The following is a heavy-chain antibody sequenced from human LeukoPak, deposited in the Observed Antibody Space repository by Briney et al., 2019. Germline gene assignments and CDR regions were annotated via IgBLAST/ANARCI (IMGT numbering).Heavy chain of an antibody. CDR2: INPNSGGT. Sequence: ASVKVSCKASGYTFTGYYMHWVRQAPGQGLEWMGWINPNSGGTNYAQKFQGRVTMTRDTSISTAYMELSRLRSDDTAVYYCARGQWLVRGKNWFDPWGQGTLVTVSS. CDR1: GYTFTGYY. D-gene: IGHD6-19*01. V-gene: IGHV1-2*02. CDR3: ARGQWLVRGKNWFDP. J-gene: IGHJ5*02.